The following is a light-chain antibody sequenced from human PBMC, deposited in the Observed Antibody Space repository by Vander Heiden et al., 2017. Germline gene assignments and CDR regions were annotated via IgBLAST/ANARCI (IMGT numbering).Light chain of an antibody. CDR3: SSYASSSMV. CDR2: EVG. V-gene: IGLV2-23*02. J-gene: IGLJ3*02. CDR1: SSDVGNYNR. Sequence: QSALTQPASVSGSPGQSLTISCTGTSSDVGNYNRVSWYKQHPGKAPKVMIYEVGKRPSGVSNRCSGSKSGNTASLTISGLQAEDEADYYCSSYASSSMVFGGGTKLTVL.